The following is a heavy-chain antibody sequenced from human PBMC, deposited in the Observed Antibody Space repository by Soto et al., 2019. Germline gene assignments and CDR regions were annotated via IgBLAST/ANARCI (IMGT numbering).Heavy chain of an antibody. CDR3: AHGGFDP. CDR1: GGTLSLQA. CDR2: IIPIFGTA. J-gene: IGHJ5*02. V-gene: IGHV1-69*13. D-gene: IGHD3-10*01. Sequence: SVKGALQASGGTLSLQAISWVLQAPGQGLEWMGGIIPIFGTANYAQKFQGRVTITADESTSTAYMELSSLRSEDTAVYYCAHGGFDPWGPGNGVTV.